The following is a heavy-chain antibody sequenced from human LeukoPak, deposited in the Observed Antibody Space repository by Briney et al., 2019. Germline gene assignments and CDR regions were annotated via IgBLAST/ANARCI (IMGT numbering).Heavy chain of an antibody. CDR2: ITTTSKYI. V-gene: IGHV3-21*01. D-gene: IGHD2-8*01. J-gene: IGHJ4*02. CDR1: GFTFSTYD. CDR3: ARGPPYCTNGICYTRVWALGDY. Sequence: GGSLRLSCAASGFTFSTYDMHWVRQAPGKGLEWVSSITTTSKYIYYAASVKGRSTISRDNAKNSLYLQMNSLRAEDTAVYYCARGPPYCTNGICYTRVWALGDYWGQGTLVTVSS.